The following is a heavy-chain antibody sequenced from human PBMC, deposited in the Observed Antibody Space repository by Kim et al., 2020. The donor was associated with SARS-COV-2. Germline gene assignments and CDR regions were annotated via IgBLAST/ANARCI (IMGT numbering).Heavy chain of an antibody. V-gene: IGHV4-34*01. D-gene: IGHD1-1*01. Sequence: SETLSLTCAVYGGSFSGYYWSWIRQPPGKGLEWIGEINHSGSTNYNPSLKSRVTISVDTSKNQFSLKLSSVTAADTAVYYCARGLGNGGGNWFDPWGQGTLVTVSS. CDR1: GGSFSGYY. CDR2: INHSGST. J-gene: IGHJ5*02. CDR3: ARGLGNGGGNWFDP.